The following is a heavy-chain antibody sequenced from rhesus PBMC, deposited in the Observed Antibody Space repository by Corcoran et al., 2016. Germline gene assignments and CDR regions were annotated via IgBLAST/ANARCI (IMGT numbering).Heavy chain of an antibody. J-gene: IGHJ4*01. CDR1: GDSITGNW. V-gene: IGHV4-147*01. Sequence: QVQLQESGPGLVKPSETVSLTWDVAGDSITGNWWMWNRQSPGKGLEWVGFIFGCNGATRYNPSLQSRVTISRDTSKNHFFLNLKSVTAADTALCFCARYGPVGSYKAFDYWGQGVLVTVSS. CDR3: ARYGPVGSYKAFDY. CDR2: IFGCNGAT. D-gene: IGHD2-33*01.